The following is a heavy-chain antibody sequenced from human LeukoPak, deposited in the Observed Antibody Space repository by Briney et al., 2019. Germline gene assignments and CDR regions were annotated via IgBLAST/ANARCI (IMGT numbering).Heavy chain of an antibody. J-gene: IGHJ6*04. CDR3: AELGITMIGGV. CDR2: ISSSGSTV. D-gene: IGHD3-10*02. Sequence: HPGGSLRLSCAASGFTFSSYEMNWVRQAPGKGLEWVSYISSSGSTVYYADSVKGRFTISRDNAKNSLYLQMNSLRTEDTAVYYCAELGITMIGGVWGKGTTVTISS. CDR1: GFTFSSYE. V-gene: IGHV3-48*03.